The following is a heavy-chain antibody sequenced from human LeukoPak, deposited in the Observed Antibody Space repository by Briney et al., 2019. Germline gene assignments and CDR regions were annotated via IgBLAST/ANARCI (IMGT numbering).Heavy chain of an antibody. D-gene: IGHD3-10*01. V-gene: IGHV3-53*01. CDR3: ARASGSRVITMVRGVSPNDY. CDR1: GFSVSSNV. J-gene: IGHJ4*02. Sequence: GGSLRLSCAASGFSVSSNVMIWVRQAPGKGLEWVSVIYSDGTTYYADSVKGRFTISRDNAKNSLYLQMNSLRAEDTAVYYCARASGSRVITMVRGVSPNDYWGQGTLVTVSS. CDR2: IYSDGTT.